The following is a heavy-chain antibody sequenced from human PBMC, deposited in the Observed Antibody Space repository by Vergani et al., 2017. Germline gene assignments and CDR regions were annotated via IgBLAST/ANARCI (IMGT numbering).Heavy chain of an antibody. V-gene: IGHV3-74*01. CDR3: ARDGVIVGAYDY. J-gene: IGHJ4*02. CDR1: GFTFSSYG. D-gene: IGHD1-26*01. CDR2: INSDGSST. Sequence: VQLVESGGGVVQPGRSLRLSCAASGFTFSSYGMHWVRQAPGKGLVWVSRINSDGSSTSYADSVKGRFTISRDNAKNTLYLQMNSLRAEDTAVYYCARDGVIVGAYDYWGQGTLVTVSS.